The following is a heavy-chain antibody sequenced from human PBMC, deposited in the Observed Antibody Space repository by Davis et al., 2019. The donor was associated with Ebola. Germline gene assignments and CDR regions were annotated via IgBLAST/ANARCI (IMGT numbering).Heavy chain of an antibody. Sequence: SETLSLTCTVSGGSISSSSYYWGWIRQPPGKGLEWIGSIYYSGSTYYTPSLTSRVTISVDTSKNQFSLKLSSVTAADTAVYYCARQGVREGYCSGGSCYVYWGQGTLVTVSS. V-gene: IGHV4-39*01. D-gene: IGHD2-15*01. CDR1: GGSISSSSYY. CDR3: ARQGVREGYCSGGSCYVY. CDR2: IYYSGST. J-gene: IGHJ4*02.